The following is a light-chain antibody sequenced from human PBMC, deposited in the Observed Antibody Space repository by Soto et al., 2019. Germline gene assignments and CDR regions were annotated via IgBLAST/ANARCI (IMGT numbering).Light chain of an antibody. CDR1: SSDVGGYKY. CDR2: EVT. V-gene: IGLV2-8*01. J-gene: IGLJ3*02. Sequence: QSALTQPPSASGSPGQSVTISCTGTSSDVGGYKYVSWYQHHPGKAPKVVIYEVTKRPSGVPDRFSGSQSGNTASLTVSGLQAEDEADYYCSSYAGSYSFVFGGGTKLTVL. CDR3: SSYAGSYSFV.